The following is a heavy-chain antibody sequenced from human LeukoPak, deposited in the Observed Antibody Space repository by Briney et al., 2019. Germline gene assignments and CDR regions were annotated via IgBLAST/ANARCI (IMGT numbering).Heavy chain of an antibody. CDR2: ISSSSSYI. CDR3: ARESTVAGSWYFDL. D-gene: IGHD6-19*01. J-gene: IGHJ2*01. V-gene: IGHV3-21*01. CDR1: GFTFSSYS. Sequence: GGSLRLSCAASGFTFSSYSMNWVRQAPGKGLEWVSSISSSSSYIYYADSVKGRFTISRDNAKNSLYLQMNNLRAEDTAVYYCARESTVAGSWYFDLWGRGTLVTVSS.